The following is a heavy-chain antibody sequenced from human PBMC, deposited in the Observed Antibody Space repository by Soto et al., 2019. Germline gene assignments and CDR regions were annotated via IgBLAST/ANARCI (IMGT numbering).Heavy chain of an antibody. V-gene: IGHV3-48*01. D-gene: IGHD2-2*01. CDR2: ISSSSSTI. Sequence: GGSLRLSCAASGFTFSSYSMNWVRQAPGKGLEWVSYISSSSSTIYYADSVKGRFTISRDNAKNSLYLQMNSLRAEDTAVYYCARDSYCSSTSCYFYYYYYMDVWGKGTTVTVSS. CDR3: ARDSYCSSTSCYFYYYYYMDV. CDR1: GFTFSSYS. J-gene: IGHJ6*03.